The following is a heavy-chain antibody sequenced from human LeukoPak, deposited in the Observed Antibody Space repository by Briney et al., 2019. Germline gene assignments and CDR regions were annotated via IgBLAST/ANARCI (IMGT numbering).Heavy chain of an antibody. D-gene: IGHD3-10*01. V-gene: IGHV4-39*07. CDR1: GGSISSSSYY. J-gene: IGHJ6*02. CDR3: ARYGVFYYYGMDV. CDR2: INHSGST. Sequence: SETLSLTCTVSGGSISSSSYYWGWIRQPPGQGLEWIGEINHSGSTNYNPSLKSRVTISVDTSKNQFSLKLSSVTAADTAVYYCARYGVFYYYGMDVWGQGTTVTVSS.